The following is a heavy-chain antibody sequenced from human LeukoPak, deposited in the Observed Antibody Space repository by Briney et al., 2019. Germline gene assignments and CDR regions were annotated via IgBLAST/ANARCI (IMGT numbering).Heavy chain of an antibody. D-gene: IGHD4-17*01. J-gene: IGHJ6*02. CDR1: GFTFSSYS. CDR2: IYTGGDT. V-gene: IGHV3-66*01. Sequence: GGSLRLSCAASGFTFSSYSMNWVRQAPGKGLQWLSFIYTGGDTYYADSVKGRLTISRDDSTNTVYLQMNSRRAEDTAVYYCARDPETTTDFGLDVWGQGTTVNVS. CDR3: ARDPETTTDFGLDV.